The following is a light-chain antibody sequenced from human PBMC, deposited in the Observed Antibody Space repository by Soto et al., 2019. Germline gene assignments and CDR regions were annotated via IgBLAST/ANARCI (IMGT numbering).Light chain of an antibody. Sequence: QSALTQPASVSGSPGQSITISCTGTSSDVGGYNLVSWYQQHPGKAPKLMIYEASKRPSGVSNRFSGSRSGNTASLTISGLQAEDESDYHCCSYAGSSTLVFGGGTKLTVL. CDR1: SSDVGGYNL. CDR3: CSYAGSSTLV. V-gene: IGLV2-23*01. J-gene: IGLJ3*02. CDR2: EAS.